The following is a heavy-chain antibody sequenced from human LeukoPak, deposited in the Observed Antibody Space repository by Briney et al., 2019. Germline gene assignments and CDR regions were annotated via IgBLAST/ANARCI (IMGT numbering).Heavy chain of an antibody. CDR2: IYYSGST. CDR3: ARSSVAAPYSNFDY. Sequence: PSETLSLTCTVSGGSISSYYWSWIRQPPGKGLEWIGYIYYSGSTNYNPSLKSRVTISVDTSKNQFSLKLSSVTAADTAVYYCARSSVAAPYSNFDYWGQGTLVTVSS. V-gene: IGHV4-59*08. CDR1: GGSISSYY. J-gene: IGHJ4*02. D-gene: IGHD6-6*01.